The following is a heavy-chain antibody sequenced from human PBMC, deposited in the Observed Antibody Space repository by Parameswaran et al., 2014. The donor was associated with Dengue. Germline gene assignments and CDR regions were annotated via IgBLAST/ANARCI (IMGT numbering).Heavy chain of an antibody. D-gene: IGHD4-11*01. CDR2: IYSGGGST. CDR3: ARDLDYHY. Sequence: WIRQPPGKGLEWVSVIYSGGGSTYYADSVKGRFTISRDKSKNTVFLQMNSLRAEDTAVYYCARDLDYHYWGQGTLVTVSS. V-gene: IGHV3-53*01. J-gene: IGHJ4*02.